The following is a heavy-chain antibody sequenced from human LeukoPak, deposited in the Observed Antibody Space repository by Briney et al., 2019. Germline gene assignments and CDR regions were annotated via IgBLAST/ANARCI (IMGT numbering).Heavy chain of an antibody. D-gene: IGHD3-3*01. CDR2: MNPDSGNT. V-gene: IGHV1-8*03. Sequence: ASVKVSCKASGYTYSSYDINWVRQATGHGLGWVGWMNPDSGNTAFAQKFQCRVTITRNTSITTVYLELSSLKSEDTAVYYCARIHDFWSAFAHWGQGTLVTVSS. CDR3: ARIHDFWSAFAH. J-gene: IGHJ5*02. CDR1: GYTYSSYD.